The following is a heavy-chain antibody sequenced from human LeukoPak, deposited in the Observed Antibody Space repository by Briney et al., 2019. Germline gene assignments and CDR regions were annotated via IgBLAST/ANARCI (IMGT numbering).Heavy chain of an antibody. D-gene: IGHD6-19*01. CDR1: GGSISSGGYY. J-gene: IGHJ3*01. Sequence: PSETLSLTCTVSGGSISSGGYYWSWVRQHPEKGLDWIGYMFYSGSTYYNPSLQSRVTISVDSSNRKFSLNLTSVTAADTAVYYCARETYLSSGHRIFDVRGQGTLVTVS. V-gene: IGHV4-31*03. CDR2: MFYSGST. CDR3: ARETYLSSGHRIFDV.